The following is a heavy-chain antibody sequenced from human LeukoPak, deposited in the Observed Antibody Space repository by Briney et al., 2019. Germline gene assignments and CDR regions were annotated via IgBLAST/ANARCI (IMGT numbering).Heavy chain of an antibody. J-gene: IGHJ4*02. CDR1: GFTFSSYG. V-gene: IGHV3-33*03. D-gene: IGHD3-3*01. CDR2: IWYDGSNK. Sequence: GGSLRLSCAASGFTFSSYGMHWVRQAPGKGLEWVAVIWYDGSNKYYADSVKGRFTIARDNSKNTLYLQLNSLRAEDTAMYYCAKEPPDYYDSWSAKGPISDSWGQGTLVTVSS. CDR3: AKEPPDYYDSWSAKGPISDS.